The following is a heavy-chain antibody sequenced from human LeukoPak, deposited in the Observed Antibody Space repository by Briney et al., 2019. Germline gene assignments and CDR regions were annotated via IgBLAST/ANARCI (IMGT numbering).Heavy chain of an antibody. J-gene: IGHJ4*02. CDR3: ARAVGGDGSGSL. CDR2: IYYRVTS. CDR1: GDSISTYY. V-gene: IGHV4-59*01. Sequence: SETLSLTCTVSGDSISTYYWSWIRQPPGKGLEWIGYIYYRVTSDYNPSLKSRVTMSVDMSTRQISLKLSSVTAADTAVCYCARAVGGDGSGSLWGPGTLVTVSS. D-gene: IGHD3-10*01.